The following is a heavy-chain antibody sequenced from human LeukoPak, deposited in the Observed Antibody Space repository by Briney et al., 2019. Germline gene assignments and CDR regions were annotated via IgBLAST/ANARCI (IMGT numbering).Heavy chain of an antibody. D-gene: IGHD6-19*01. J-gene: IGHJ4*02. CDR1: GFTLSSYC. Sequence: GGSLRLSCAASGFTLSSYCMSWVRPAPGRGREWGANKKQDGSEKYYVASVKGRFTISRDNAKNSLYLQMNSLRAEDTAVYYSAKDPSIAVAGTASYWGQGNLVTVSS. CDR2: KKQDGSEK. V-gene: IGHV3-7*01. CDR3: AKDPSIAVAGTASY.